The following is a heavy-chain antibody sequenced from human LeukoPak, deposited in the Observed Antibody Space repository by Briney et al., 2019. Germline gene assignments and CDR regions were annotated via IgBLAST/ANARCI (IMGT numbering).Heavy chain of an antibody. Sequence: ASVKVSCKASGYTFTSYDINWVRQATGQGLEWMGWMNPNSGNTGYAQKFQGRVTMTRNTSISTAYMELSSLRSEDTAVYYCARGSDLYDFWSGYFYYYYMDVWGKGTTVTVSS. J-gene: IGHJ6*03. D-gene: IGHD3-3*01. V-gene: IGHV1-8*01. CDR2: MNPNSGNT. CDR3: ARGSDLYDFWSGYFYYYYMDV. CDR1: GYTFTSYD.